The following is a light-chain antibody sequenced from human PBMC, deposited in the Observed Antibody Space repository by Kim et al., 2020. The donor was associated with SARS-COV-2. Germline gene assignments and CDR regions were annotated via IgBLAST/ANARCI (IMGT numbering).Light chain of an antibody. CDR3: QSYDSSANWV. CDR2: EDN. J-gene: IGLJ3*02. CDR1: SGRIASNY. Sequence: KTVTISCTPSSGRIASNYVQWYQQRPGSYPTTVIYEDNQRPSGGPDRFSGSIDRSSNSASLTISGLKTEDEADYYCQSYDSSANWVFGGGTQLTVL. V-gene: IGLV6-57*01.